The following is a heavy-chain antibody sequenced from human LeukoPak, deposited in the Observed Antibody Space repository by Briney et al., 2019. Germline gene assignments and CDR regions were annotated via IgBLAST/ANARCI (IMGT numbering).Heavy chain of an antibody. J-gene: IGHJ4*02. CDR3: ARHLPYSSGWDLEDY. V-gene: IGHV1-2*02. D-gene: IGHD6-19*01. Sequence: ASVTVSCKASGYTFTGYYMHWVRQAPGQGLEWMGWINPNSGGINYAQKFQGRVTMTRDTSISTAYMELSRLRSDDTAVYYCARHLPYSSGWDLEDYWGQGTLVTVSS. CDR2: INPNSGGI. CDR1: GYTFTGYY.